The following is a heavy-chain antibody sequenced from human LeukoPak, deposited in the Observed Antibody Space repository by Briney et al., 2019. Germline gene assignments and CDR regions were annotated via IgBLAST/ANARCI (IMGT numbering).Heavy chain of an antibody. D-gene: IGHD2-21*01. CDR2: TYYSGST. CDR3: ARHDSARDYFDY. J-gene: IGHJ4*02. CDR1: GGSISSYY. V-gene: IGHV4-59*08. Sequence: PSETLSLTCTVSGGSISSYYWTWIRQPPGKGLEWIGYTYYSGSTNYNPSLKSRVTISVDTSKNQFSLKLTSVTAADTAVYYCARHDSARDYFDYWGQGTLVTVSS.